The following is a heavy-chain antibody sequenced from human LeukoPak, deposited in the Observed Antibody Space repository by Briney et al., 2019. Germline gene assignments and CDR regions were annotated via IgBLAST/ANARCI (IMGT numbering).Heavy chain of an antibody. D-gene: IGHD4-17*01. CDR3: ARDRGGYGDYSY. CDR1: GYTFTNYA. J-gene: IGHJ4*02. CDR2: VTPHNGNT. Sequence: ASVKVSCKTSGYTFTNYAITWLRQPPGQGLEWMGWVTPHNGNTNYAQTFLDRVTMTTNTSTTTVYMQLRNLTSDDAAMYYCARDRGGYGDYSYWGQGTLVTVSS. V-gene: IGHV1-18*04.